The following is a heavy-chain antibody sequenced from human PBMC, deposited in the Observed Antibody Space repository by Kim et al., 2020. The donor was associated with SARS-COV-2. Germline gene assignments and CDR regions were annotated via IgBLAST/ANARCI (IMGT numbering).Heavy chain of an antibody. J-gene: IGHJ6*02. V-gene: IGHV4-34*01. CDR1: GGSFSGYY. CDR3: AREIDYYYGMDV. Sequence: SETLSLTCAVYGGSFSGYYWSWIRQPPGKGLEWIGEINHSGSTNYNPSLKSRVTISVDTSKNQFSLKLSSVTAADTAVYDCAREIDYYYGMDVWGQGTT. CDR2: INHSGST.